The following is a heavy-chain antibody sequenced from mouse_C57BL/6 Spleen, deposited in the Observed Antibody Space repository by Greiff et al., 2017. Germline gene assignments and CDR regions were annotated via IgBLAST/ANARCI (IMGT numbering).Heavy chain of an antibody. CDR3: ARSPYDYLPYAMDY. Sequence: VQLQQSGPELVKPGASVKIPCKASGYTFTDYNMDWVKQSHGKSLEWIGDINPNNGGTIYNQKFKGKATLTVDKSSSTAYMELRSLTSEDTAVYYCARSPYDYLPYAMDYWGQGTSVTVSS. V-gene: IGHV1-18*01. J-gene: IGHJ4*01. CDR1: GYTFTDYN. CDR2: INPNNGGT. D-gene: IGHD2-4*01.